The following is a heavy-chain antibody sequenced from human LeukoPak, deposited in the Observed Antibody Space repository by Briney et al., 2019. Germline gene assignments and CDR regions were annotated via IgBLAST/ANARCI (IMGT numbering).Heavy chain of an antibody. D-gene: IGHD3-10*01. J-gene: IGHJ4*02. V-gene: IGHV3-73*01. CDR2: IRSKRNNYAT. Sequence: GGSLRLSCAASGFSFSASAVHWVRQASGKGLEWVGRIRSKRNNYATEYAVSVEGRFTISRDDSKNTVYLQMNSLKIEDTAVYYCTRLRGEKASGDYWGQGTLVTVSS. CDR1: GFSFSASA. CDR3: TRLRGEKASGDY.